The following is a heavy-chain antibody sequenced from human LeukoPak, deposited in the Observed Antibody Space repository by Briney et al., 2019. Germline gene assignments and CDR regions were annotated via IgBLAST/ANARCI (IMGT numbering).Heavy chain of an antibody. CDR1: GFTFSSYW. V-gene: IGHV3-7*01. CDR3: ARELRTFDS. CDR2: IKHNGNEK. J-gene: IGHJ4*02. D-gene: IGHD3-16*01. Sequence: GGSLRLSCAASGFTFSSYWMTWVRQAPGKGLEWVANIKHNGNEKNYVDSVECRFTISRDNAKNSLSLQMNSLRAEDTAVYYCARELRTFDSWGQGTLVTVSS.